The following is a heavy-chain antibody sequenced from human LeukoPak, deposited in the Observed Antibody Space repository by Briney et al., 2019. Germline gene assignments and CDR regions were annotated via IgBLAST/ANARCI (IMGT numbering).Heavy chain of an antibody. CDR1: GFTFSSYG. CDR2: ISYDGSNK. D-gene: IGHD5-18*01. V-gene: IGHV3-30*03. Sequence: GGSLRLSCAASGFTFSSYGMHWVRQAPGKGLEWVAVISYDGSNKYYADSVKGRFTISRDNSMNTLYLQMNSLRAEDTAVYYCARVAGGYSYGLDYWGQGTLVTVSS. CDR3: ARVAGGYSYGLDY. J-gene: IGHJ4*02.